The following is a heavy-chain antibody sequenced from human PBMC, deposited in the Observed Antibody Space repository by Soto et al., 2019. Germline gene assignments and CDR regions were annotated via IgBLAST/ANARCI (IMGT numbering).Heavy chain of an antibody. D-gene: IGHD3-10*01. V-gene: IGHV3-11*01. CDR2: ISSSGSTI. Sequence: GGSLRLSCAASGFTFGDYYMSWIRQAPGKGLEWVSYISSSGSTIYYADSVKGRFTISRDNAKNSLYLQMNSLRAEDTAVYYCARTMVRGVMTLQHYYYMDVWGKGTTVTVS. CDR3: ARTMVRGVMTLQHYYYMDV. J-gene: IGHJ6*03. CDR1: GFTFGDYY.